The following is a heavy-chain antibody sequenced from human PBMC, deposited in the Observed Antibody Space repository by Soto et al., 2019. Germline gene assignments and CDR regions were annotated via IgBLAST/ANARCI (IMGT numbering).Heavy chain of an antibody. V-gene: IGHV3-23*01. CDR3: AKDKGRITMFY. J-gene: IGHJ4*02. D-gene: IGHD3-10*02. Sequence: GGSLRLFCAASGFAFSSYAMSWVRQAPGKGLAWVSAISGSGGSTYYADSVKGRFTISRDNSKNTLYLQMNSLRAEDTAVYYCAKDKGRITMFYWGQGTLVTVSS. CDR2: ISGSGGST. CDR1: GFAFSSYA.